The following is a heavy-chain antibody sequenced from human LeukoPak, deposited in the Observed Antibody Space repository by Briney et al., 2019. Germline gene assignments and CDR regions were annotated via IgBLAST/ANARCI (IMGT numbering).Heavy chain of an antibody. J-gene: IGHJ5*02. CDR1: GGTFSSYA. CDR2: IIPIFGTA. CDR3: ARGALNYGDYVLPNWFDP. V-gene: IGHV1-69*13. D-gene: IGHD4-17*01. Sequence: SVKVSCRASGGTFSSYAISWVRQAPGQGLEWMGGIIPIFGTANYAQKFQGRVTITADESTSTAYMELSSLRSEDTAVYYCARGALNYGDYVLPNWFDPWGQGTLVTVSS.